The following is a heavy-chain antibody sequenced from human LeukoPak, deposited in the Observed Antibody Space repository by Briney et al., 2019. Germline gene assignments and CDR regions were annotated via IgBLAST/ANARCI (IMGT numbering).Heavy chain of an antibody. CDR2: INHSGST. CDR3: ARLTPMVRSYFDY. Sequence: PSETLSLTCAVYGGSFSGYYWSWIRQPPGKGLEWIGEINHSGSTNYNPSLKSRVTISVDTSKNQFSLKLSSVTAADTAVYYCARLTPMVRSYFDYWGQGTLVTVSS. D-gene: IGHD5-18*01. CDR1: GGSFSGYY. V-gene: IGHV4-34*01. J-gene: IGHJ4*02.